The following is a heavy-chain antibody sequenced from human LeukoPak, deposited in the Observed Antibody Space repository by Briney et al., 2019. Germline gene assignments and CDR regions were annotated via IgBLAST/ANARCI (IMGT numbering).Heavy chain of an antibody. Sequence: GRSLRLSCAASGFTFSSYAMHWVRQAPGKGLEWVAVISYDGSNKYYADSVKGRFTISRDNSKNTLYLQMNSLRPEDTAVYYCARDQVTGDYSFRYYYYYMDVWGKGTTVTVSS. CDR3: ARDQVTGDYSFRYYYYYMDV. CDR2: ISYDGSNK. J-gene: IGHJ6*03. D-gene: IGHD7-27*01. CDR1: GFTFSSYA. V-gene: IGHV3-30*04.